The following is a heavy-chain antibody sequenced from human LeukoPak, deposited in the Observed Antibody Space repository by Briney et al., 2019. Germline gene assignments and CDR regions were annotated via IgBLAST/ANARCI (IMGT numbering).Heavy chain of an antibody. CDR2: IYNTATT. Sequence: PGGSLRLSCAVSGFTVSGNHVTWVRQAPGKGLAWVSTIYNTATTNYADSVKGRFTISRDNSKNTVYLQMNSLRAEDMAIYYCAGYGGFSKWGQGTHVTVSS. J-gene: IGHJ4*02. V-gene: IGHV3-53*01. D-gene: IGHD4-23*01. CDR1: GFTVSGNH. CDR3: AGYGGFSK.